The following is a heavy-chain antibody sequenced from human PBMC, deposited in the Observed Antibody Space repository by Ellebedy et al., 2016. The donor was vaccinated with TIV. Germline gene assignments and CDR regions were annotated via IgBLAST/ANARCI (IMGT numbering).Heavy chain of an antibody. J-gene: IGHJ5*02. CDR1: GGSVSSASYY. CDR3: ARGYDSSGYQRHSCFDP. Sequence: SETLSLTCTVSGGSVSSASYYWSWIRQPPGKGLEWIGYIDYDGNTNYNPSLKSRVSISEDTSKNQFSLQLTSVTAADTAVYYCARGYDSSGYQRHSCFDPWGQGTLVTVSS. V-gene: IGHV4-61*01. CDR2: IDYDGNT. D-gene: IGHD3-22*01.